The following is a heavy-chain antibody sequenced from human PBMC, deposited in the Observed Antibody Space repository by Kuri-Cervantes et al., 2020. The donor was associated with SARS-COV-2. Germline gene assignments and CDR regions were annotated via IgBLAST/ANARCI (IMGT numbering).Heavy chain of an antibody. CDR1: GGTFSSYA. J-gene: IGHJ4*02. CDR3: AGGDFWSRPFDY. V-gene: IGHV1-18*01. D-gene: IGHD3-3*01. Sequence: ASVKVSCKASGGTFSSYAVSWVRQAPGQGLEWMGWISAYNGNTNYAQKLQGRVIMTTDTSTSTAYMELRSLRSDDTAVYYCAGGDFWSRPFDYWGQGTLVTVSS. CDR2: ISAYNGNT.